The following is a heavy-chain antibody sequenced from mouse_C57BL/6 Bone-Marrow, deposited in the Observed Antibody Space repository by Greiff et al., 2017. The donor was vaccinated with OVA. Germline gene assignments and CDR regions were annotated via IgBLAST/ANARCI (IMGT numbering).Heavy chain of an antibody. V-gene: IGHV5-6*02. J-gene: IGHJ4*01. CDR1: GFTFSSYG. D-gene: IGHD1-1*01. CDR2: ISSGGSYT. Sequence: EVKLMESGGDLVKPGGSLKLSCAASGFTFSSYGMSWVRQTPDKRLEWVATISSGGSYTYYPDSVKGRFTISRDNAKNTLYLQMSSLKSEDTAMYYCASRYYYGSSYGYAMDYWGQGTSVTVSS. CDR3: ASRYYYGSSYGYAMDY.